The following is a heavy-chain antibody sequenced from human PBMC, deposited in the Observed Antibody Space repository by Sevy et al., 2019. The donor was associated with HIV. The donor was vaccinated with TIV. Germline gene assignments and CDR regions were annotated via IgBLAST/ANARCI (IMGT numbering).Heavy chain of an antibody. J-gene: IGHJ4*02. CDR1: GFTFGDYC. CDR2: LKSDVYGGTA. V-gene: IGHV3-49*04. D-gene: IGHD2-21*01. CDR3: TRRKASQSIFDY. Sequence: GGSLRLSCTASGFTFGDYCMSWVRQAPGKGLEWVAFLKSDVYGGTADHAASVGGRFVISRNDSNTLYYLQMNDLKTEDTGFYYCTRRKASQSIFDYWGQGALVTVSS.